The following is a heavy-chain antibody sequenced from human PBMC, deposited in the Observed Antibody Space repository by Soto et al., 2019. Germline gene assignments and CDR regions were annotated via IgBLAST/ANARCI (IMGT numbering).Heavy chain of an antibody. CDR2: IYSGGST. CDR3: ASGWKYDYVWLESVD. V-gene: IGHV3-53*01. CDR1: GFPVRNNY. Sequence: GVSLRLSCAASGFPVRNNYMSWVRQAPGKGLEWVSVIYSGGSTYYVDSVKGRFTISRDNSKNTLYLQMNSLTAEDTAVYYCASGWKYDYVWLESVDWCQGDLVTV. J-gene: IGHJ4*02. D-gene: IGHD3-16*01.